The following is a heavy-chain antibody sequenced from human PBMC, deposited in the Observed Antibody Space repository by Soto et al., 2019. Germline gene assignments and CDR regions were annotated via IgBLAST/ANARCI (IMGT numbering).Heavy chain of an antibody. CDR1: GGTFSRYT. V-gene: IGHV1-69*08. J-gene: IGHJ5*02. Sequence: QVQLVQSGAEVKKPGSSVKVSCKASGGTFSRYTISWVRQAPGQGLEWMGRIIPMLAMANYAQKFQGRVTVTADQSTSTAYMELGSLRSEDTAVYYCARELGVAVTGTGPVGFDPWGQGTLVTVSS. CDR2: IIPMLAMA. CDR3: ARELGVAVTGTGPVGFDP. D-gene: IGHD6-19*01.